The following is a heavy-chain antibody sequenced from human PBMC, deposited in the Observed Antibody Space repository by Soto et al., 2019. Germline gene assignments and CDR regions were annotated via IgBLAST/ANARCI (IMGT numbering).Heavy chain of an antibody. J-gene: IGHJ4*02. CDR2: ISSSSSYI. Sequence: PGGSLSLSCAASGFTFSSYSMNWVRQAPGKGLEWVSSISSSSSYIYYADSVKGRFTISRDNAKNSLYLQMNSLRAEDTAVYYCAREGYWNDGFGDYWGQGTLVTVSS. CDR3: AREGYWNDGFGDY. CDR1: GFTFSSYS. D-gene: IGHD1-1*01. V-gene: IGHV3-21*01.